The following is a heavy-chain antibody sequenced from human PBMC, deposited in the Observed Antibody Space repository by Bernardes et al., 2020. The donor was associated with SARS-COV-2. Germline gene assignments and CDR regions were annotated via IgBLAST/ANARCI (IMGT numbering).Heavy chain of an antibody. CDR3: ARGPGSYPNYYYYYGMDV. D-gene: IGHD3-10*01. J-gene: IGHJ6*02. V-gene: IGHV1-8*01. CDR1: GYTFTSYD. CDR2: MNPNSGNT. Sequence: ASVKVSCKASGYTFTSYDINWVRHATGQGLEWMGWMNPNSGNTGYAQKFQGRVTMTRNTSISTAYMELSSLRSEDTAVYYCARGPGSYPNYYYYYGMDVWGQGTTVTVSS.